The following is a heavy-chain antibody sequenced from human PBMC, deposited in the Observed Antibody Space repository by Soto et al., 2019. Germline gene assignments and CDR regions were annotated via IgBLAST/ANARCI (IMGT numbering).Heavy chain of an antibody. Sequence: GGSLRLSCTASGFTFGDYAMSWFRQAPGKGLEWVGFIRSKAYGGTTEYAASVKGRFTISRDDSKSIAYLQMNSLKTEDTAVYYCTRDLEGWGRGRYYYYMDVWGKGTTVTVSS. V-gene: IGHV3-49*03. CDR2: IRSKAYGGTT. CDR1: GFTFGDYA. J-gene: IGHJ6*03. CDR3: TRDLEGWGRGRYYYYMDV. D-gene: IGHD3-3*01.